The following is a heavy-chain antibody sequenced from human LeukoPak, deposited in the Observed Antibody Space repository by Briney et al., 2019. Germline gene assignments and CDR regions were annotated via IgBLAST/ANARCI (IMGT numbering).Heavy chain of an antibody. Sequence: PGGSLRLFCAASGFTFSSYWMSWVRQAPGKGLEGVANIKQDGSEKFYVDSVKGRFTISRDNAENSLYLQMNSLRAEDTAVYYCARVGWFGELTRHPGGDSWGQGTLVTVSS. V-gene: IGHV3-7*01. CDR3: ARVGWFGELTRHPGGDS. CDR1: GFTFSSYW. D-gene: IGHD3-10*01. CDR2: IKQDGSEK. J-gene: IGHJ4*02.